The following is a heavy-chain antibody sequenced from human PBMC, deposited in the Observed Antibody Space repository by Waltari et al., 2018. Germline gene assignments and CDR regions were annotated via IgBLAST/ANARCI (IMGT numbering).Heavy chain of an antibody. V-gene: IGHV3-48*01. CDR2: ISSGSDTI. Sequence: EVQLVESGGGLIQPGGSLRLSCAASGFTFSTYSMNWVRQAPGKGVEWISYISSGSDTIYDADSVKGRFTISRDYAKDSLYLQMNSLRVEDTAVYYCARGNSYDGNYYYYGMDVWGQGTTVTVSS. D-gene: IGHD3-22*01. CDR1: GFTFSTYS. J-gene: IGHJ6*02. CDR3: ARGNSYDGNYYYYGMDV.